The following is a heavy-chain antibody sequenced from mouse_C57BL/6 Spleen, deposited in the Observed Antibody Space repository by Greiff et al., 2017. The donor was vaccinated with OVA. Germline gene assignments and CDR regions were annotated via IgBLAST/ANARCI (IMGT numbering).Heavy chain of an antibody. CDR2: IDPSDSYT. CDR1: GYTFTSYW. J-gene: IGHJ4*01. CDR3: AKEGGYY. Sequence: QVQLKQSGAELVKPGASVKLSCKASGYTFTSYWMQWVKQRPGQGLEWIGEIDPSDSYTNYNQKFKGKATLTVDTSSSTAYMQLSSLTSEDSAVYYCAKEGGYYWGQGTSVTVSS. V-gene: IGHV1-50*01.